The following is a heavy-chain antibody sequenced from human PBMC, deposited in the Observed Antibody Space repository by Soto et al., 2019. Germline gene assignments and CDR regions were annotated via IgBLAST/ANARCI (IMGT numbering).Heavy chain of an antibody. V-gene: IGHV2-5*02. CDR3: AHRLGTKVVTPADAFDI. CDR1: GFSLSTSGVG. Sequence: QITLKESGPTLVKPTQTLTLTCTFSGFSLSTSGVGVGWIRQPPGKALEWLALIYWDDDKRYSPSLKSRLTITKDTSKNQVVLTMTNMDPVDTATYYCAHRLGTKVVTPADAFDIWGQGTMVTVSS. D-gene: IGHD2-21*02. J-gene: IGHJ3*02. CDR2: IYWDDDK.